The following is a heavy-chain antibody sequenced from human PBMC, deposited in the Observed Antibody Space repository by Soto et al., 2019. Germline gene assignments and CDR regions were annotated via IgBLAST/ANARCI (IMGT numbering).Heavy chain of an antibody. J-gene: IGHJ6*02. CDR2: IYSDGST. CDR1: GFNVNSEY. CDR3: ARDPGLRNGMSA. Sequence: EVQVVESGGDLVQPGGSLRLSCAASGFNVNSEYMKWVRQAPGKGLERVSVIYSDGSTYYADSVKGSFSISRDNSKNMLNPEMSSLRAEDTAVYYCARDPGLRNGMSAWGQGTTVTVSS. V-gene: IGHV3-66*01.